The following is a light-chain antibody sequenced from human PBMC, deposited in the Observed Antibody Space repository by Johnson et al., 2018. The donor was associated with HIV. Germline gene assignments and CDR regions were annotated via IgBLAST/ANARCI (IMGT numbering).Light chain of an antibody. V-gene: IGLV1-51*02. CDR2: ENN. CDR1: SSNIGNNY. CDR3: GTWDSGLSAQYV. Sequence: QSVLTQPPSVSAAPGQKVTISCSGSSSNIGNNYLSWYQQLPGTAPKLLIYENNKRPSGIPDRFSDSKSGTSATLGITGLQTRHEADYYCGTWDSGLSAQYVFGTGTRVTVL. J-gene: IGLJ1*01.